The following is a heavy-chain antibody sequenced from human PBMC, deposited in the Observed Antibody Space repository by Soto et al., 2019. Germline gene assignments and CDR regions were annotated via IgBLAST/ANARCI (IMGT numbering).Heavy chain of an antibody. CDR2: IYYSGST. CDR1: GYSISSSNW. CDR3: ARTAGYSSSWFDFDY. Sequence: QVQLQESGPGLVKPSDTLSLTCAVSGYSISSSNWWGWIRQPPWKGLEWIGYIYYSGSTYYNPSLKSRVTMSVDTSKTQFSLKLSSVTAVDTAVYYCARTAGYSSSWFDFDYWGQGTLVTVSS. V-gene: IGHV4-28*01. D-gene: IGHD6-13*01. J-gene: IGHJ4*02.